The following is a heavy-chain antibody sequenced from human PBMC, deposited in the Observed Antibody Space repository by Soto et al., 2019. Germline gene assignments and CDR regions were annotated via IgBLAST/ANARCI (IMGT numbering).Heavy chain of an antibody. Sequence: VQLLESGGDLVQPGGSLRLSCVASGFILNNYAMSWVRQAPGKGLEWVSTIGGTDGDSDGVPWYEDSVKGRFTISRGSSATTLFLHMDNLIAEYLALYFCVKRGRNWGAFDFWGQGTTVVVSS. D-gene: IGHD7-27*01. J-gene: IGHJ3*01. CDR3: VKRGRNWGAFDF. V-gene: IGHV3-23*01. CDR1: GFILNNYA. CDR2: IGGTDGDSDGVP.